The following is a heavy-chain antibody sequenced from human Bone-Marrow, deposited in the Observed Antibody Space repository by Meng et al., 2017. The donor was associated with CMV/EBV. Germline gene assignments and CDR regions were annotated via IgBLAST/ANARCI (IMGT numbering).Heavy chain of an antibody. CDR2: IIPILGIA. CDR3: ARGGCSSTSCYTYWFDP. J-gene: IGHJ5*02. Sequence: SVKVSCKASGGTFSSYAISWVRQAPGQGLEWMGGIIPILGIANYAQKFQGRVTITTDESTSTAYMELSSLRSEDTAVYYCARGGCSSTSCYTYWFDPWGQGTLVTVYS. V-gene: IGHV1-69*10. D-gene: IGHD2-2*02. CDR1: GGTFSSYA.